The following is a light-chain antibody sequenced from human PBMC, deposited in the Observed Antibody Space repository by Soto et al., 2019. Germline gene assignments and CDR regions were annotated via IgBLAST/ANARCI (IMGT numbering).Light chain of an antibody. CDR1: QNINNY. V-gene: IGKV1-33*01. CDR3: QQYENLPT. Sequence: DIQMTQSASSLSACVGDRVTITFQASQNINNYLNWYQQKPGRAPKLLIYDASNLEAGVPSRFRGSGSGTDFTFTISRLQPQDIATYYCQQYENLPTFGQGTRLEIK. J-gene: IGKJ5*01. CDR2: DAS.